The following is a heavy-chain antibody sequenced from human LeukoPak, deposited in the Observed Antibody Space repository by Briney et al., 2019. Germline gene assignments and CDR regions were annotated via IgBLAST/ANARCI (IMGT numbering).Heavy chain of an antibody. CDR2: MNPNSGNT. V-gene: IGHV1-8*01. J-gene: IGHJ6*03. D-gene: IGHD2-2*01. CDR1: GYTFTSYD. CDR3: ARGYCSSTSCYYYYYMDV. Sequence: GASVKVSCKASGYTFTSYDINWVRQAPGQGLEWMGWMNPNSGNTGYAQKFQGRVTMTRNTSISTAYMELSSLRSEDTAVYYCARGYCSSTSCYYYYYMDVWGKGTTATVSS.